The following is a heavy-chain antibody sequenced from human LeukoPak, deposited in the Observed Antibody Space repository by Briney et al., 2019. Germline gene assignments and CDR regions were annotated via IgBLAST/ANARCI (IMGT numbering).Heavy chain of an antibody. Sequence: PGRSLRLSCTASGFAFGDYGMTWVRQAPGKGLEWVSFIRSMAHGGTTEYAASVKGRFTISRDDSKGIAYLQMSSLKTGDTAVYYCARGAMVRGANYYFDYWGQGALVTVSS. D-gene: IGHD3-10*01. J-gene: IGHJ4*02. CDR2: IRSMAHGGTT. CDR1: GFAFGDYG. CDR3: ARGAMVRGANYYFDY. V-gene: IGHV3-49*04.